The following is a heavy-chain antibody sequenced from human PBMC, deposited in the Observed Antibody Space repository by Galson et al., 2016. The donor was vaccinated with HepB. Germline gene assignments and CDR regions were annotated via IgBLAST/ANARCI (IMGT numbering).Heavy chain of an antibody. CDR1: GFTVSSNY. V-gene: IGHV3-53*01. J-gene: IGHJ4*02. Sequence: SLRVSCAASGFTVSSNYMSWVRQAPGKGLEWVSVIYSGGSTYYADSVKGRFTISRDNSKNTLYLQMNSLRAEDTAVYYCAREEKQWLAFDYWGQGTLVTVSS. D-gene: IGHD6-19*01. CDR2: IYSGGST. CDR3: AREEKQWLAFDY.